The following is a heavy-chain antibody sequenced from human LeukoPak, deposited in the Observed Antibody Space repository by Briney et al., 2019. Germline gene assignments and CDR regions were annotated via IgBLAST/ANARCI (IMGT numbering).Heavy chain of an antibody. CDR1: GYTFTNYG. Sequence: ASVKVSCKASGYTFTNYGINWVRQAPGQGLEWMGWVSAYTGYANYAQKLQGRVTMTTDTSTSTAYMELRSLRSDDTAVYYCARAPGSGSYYNVDYWGQGTLVTVSS. V-gene: IGHV1-18*01. CDR3: ARAPGSGSYYNVDY. CDR2: VSAYTGYA. D-gene: IGHD3-10*01. J-gene: IGHJ4*02.